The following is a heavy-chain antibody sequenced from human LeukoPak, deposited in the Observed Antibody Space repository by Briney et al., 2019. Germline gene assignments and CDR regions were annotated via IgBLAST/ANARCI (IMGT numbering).Heavy chain of an antibody. D-gene: IGHD3-16*02. CDR3: ARVKIDYVWGSYRSYYFDY. CDR1: VFTFSSYR. Sequence: GGSLRLSCAASVFTFSSYRMNWVGQARGKGREWVSYISSSSSTIYYADSVKGRFTISRDNAKNSLYLQMNSLRAEDTAVYYCARVKIDYVWGSYRSYYFDYWGQGTLVTVSS. CDR2: ISSSSSTI. V-gene: IGHV3-48*01. J-gene: IGHJ4*02.